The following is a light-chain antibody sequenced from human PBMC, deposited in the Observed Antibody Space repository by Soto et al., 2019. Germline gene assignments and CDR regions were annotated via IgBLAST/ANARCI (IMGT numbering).Light chain of an antibody. CDR1: QDISTS. CDR2: AAS. Sequence: IQLTQSPSFLSASVGDRVTITCRASQDISTSLAWYQQKPGKAPKVLITAASTSQSGVPSSFSGSGSGTEFTLTISSLQPEDFATYYCQQLNSYPLTFGGGTKVEIK. V-gene: IGKV1-9*01. CDR3: QQLNSYPLT. J-gene: IGKJ4*01.